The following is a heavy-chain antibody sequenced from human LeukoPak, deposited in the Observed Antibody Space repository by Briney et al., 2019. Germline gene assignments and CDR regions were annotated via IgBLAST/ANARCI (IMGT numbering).Heavy chain of an antibody. V-gene: IGHV4-61*02. CDR3: ARGPGGSSSSDFDY. D-gene: IGHD6-6*01. Sequence: SETLSLTCTVSGGSISSGSYYWSWIRQPAGKGLEWIGRIYTSGSTNYNPSLKSRVTISLDTSKNQFSLNLSSVTAADTAVYYCARGPGGSSSSDFDYWGQGTLVTVSS. CDR2: IYTSGST. J-gene: IGHJ4*02. CDR1: GGSISSGSYY.